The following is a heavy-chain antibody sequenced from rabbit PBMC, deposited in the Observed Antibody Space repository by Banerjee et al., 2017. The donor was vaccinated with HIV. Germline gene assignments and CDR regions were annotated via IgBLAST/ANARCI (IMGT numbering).Heavy chain of an antibody. D-gene: IGHD5-1*01. Sequence: QSLEESGGDLVKPGASLTLTCTASGFSFSSGYWICWVRQAPGKGLEWLACIYPGSSGSAYYASWAKGRFTISKTSSTTVTLQMTSLTAADTATYFCARGDGSWSSAMFFNLWGPGTLVTVS. CDR1: GFSFSSGYW. CDR2: IYPGSSGSA. J-gene: IGHJ4*01. V-gene: IGHV1S40*01. CDR3: ARGDGSWSSAMFFNL.